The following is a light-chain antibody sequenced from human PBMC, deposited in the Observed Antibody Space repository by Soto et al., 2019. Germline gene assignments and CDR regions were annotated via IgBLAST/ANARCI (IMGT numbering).Light chain of an antibody. V-gene: IGLV2-14*01. CDR3: SSYTSSSTWV. Sequence: QSALTQPASVSGSPGQSITISCTETSSDVGGYKSVSWYQQHPGKAPKVMIYEVSNRPSGVPNRFSGSKSGDTASLTISGLQAEDEADYYCSSYTSSSTWVFGGGTKLTVL. J-gene: IGLJ3*02. CDR1: SSDVGGYKS. CDR2: EVS.